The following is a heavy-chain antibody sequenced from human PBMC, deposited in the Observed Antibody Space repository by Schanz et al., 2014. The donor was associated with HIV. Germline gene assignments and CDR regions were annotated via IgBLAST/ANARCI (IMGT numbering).Heavy chain of an antibody. Sequence: QVQLVQSGAEVKKPGASVKVSCKVSGYTLTELSIHWVRQAPGQGLEWMARINLGGGSAIYAQKCQGRVTITRDTSTSTNHMELSSLRSEDTGVYYCARDGSKWNFEYWGQGTLVTVSP. CDR1: GYTLTELS. V-gene: IGHV1-46*01. J-gene: IGHJ4*02. CDR3: ARDGSKWNFEY. D-gene: IGHD4-4*01. CDR2: INLGGGSA.